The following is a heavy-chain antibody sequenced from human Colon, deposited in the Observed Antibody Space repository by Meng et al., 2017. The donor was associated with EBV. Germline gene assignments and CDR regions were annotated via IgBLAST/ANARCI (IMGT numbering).Heavy chain of an antibody. J-gene: IGHJ4*02. CDR2: IPHRGSS. D-gene: IGHD3-10*01. V-gene: IGHV4-4*02. CDR3: LRGSGGSL. CDR1: GASHTNHNC. Sequence: GQWREPAPAIETPSSTLSPTCTGSGASHTNHNCWAWVHQPPGKGLEWIGDIPHRGSSPYNPSLKSRVSMSIDKSKNQFSLKLTSVTAADTAVYHCLRGSGGSLWGQGTLVTVSS.